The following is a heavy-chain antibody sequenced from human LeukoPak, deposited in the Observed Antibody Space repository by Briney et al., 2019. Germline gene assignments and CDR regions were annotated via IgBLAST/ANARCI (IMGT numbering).Heavy chain of an antibody. Sequence: SETLSLTCTVSGGSISSYYWSWIRQPPGKGLEWIGYIYYSGSTNYNPSLKSRVTISVDTSKNQFSLKVSSVTAADTAVYYCAAYYYDSSGYYSPTWGMDVWGQGTTVTVSS. D-gene: IGHD3-22*01. CDR3: AAYYYDSSGYYSPTWGMDV. CDR2: IYYSGST. J-gene: IGHJ6*02. CDR1: GGSISSYY. V-gene: IGHV4-59*01.